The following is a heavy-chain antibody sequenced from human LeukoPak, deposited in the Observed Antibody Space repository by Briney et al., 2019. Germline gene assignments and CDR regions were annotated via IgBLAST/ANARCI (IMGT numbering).Heavy chain of an antibody. Sequence: SETLSLTCTVSGGSISSSSYYWGWIRQPPGKGLEWIGSIYYSGSTYYNPSLKSRVTISVDTSKNQFSLKLSSVTAADTAVYYCARGGAVRGGDSYYFDYWGQGTLVTVSS. D-gene: IGHD4-17*01. CDR2: IYYSGST. V-gene: IGHV4-39*07. CDR3: ARGGAVRGGDSYYFDY. J-gene: IGHJ4*02. CDR1: GGSISSSSYY.